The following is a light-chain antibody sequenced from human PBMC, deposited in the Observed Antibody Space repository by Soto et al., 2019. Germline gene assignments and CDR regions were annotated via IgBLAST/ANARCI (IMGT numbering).Light chain of an antibody. CDR2: DAS. CDR3: QQRSDWPGT. Sequence: EIVLTQSPATLALSPGERATLSCRASQNINSFLAWYQQKPGQAPRLLIYDASNRATGILARFSGSGSGTDFTLTISSLEAEYFAVYYCQQRSDWPGTFGQGTKVDI. CDR1: QNINSF. J-gene: IGKJ1*01. V-gene: IGKV3-11*01.